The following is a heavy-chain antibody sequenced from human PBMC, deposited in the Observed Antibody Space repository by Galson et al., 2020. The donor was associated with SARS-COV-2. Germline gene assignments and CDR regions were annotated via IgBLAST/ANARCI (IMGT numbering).Heavy chain of an antibody. CDR2: INWNSGSI. D-gene: IGHD3-22*01. CDR1: TFTFKHYA. Sequence: GGSLRLSCAASTFTFKHYAMHWVRQAPGKGLEWVSGINWNSGSIGYADSVKGRFTISRDNANNSLYLQMNSLRAEDTALYYCVKDIGDYYDTSGYYGAFDLWGQGTLVTVS. J-gene: IGHJ3*01. CDR3: VKDIGDYYDTSGYYGAFDL. V-gene: IGHV3-9*01.